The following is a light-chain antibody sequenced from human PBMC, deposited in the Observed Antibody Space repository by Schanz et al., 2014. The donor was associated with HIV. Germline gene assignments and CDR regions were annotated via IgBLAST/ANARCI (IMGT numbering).Light chain of an antibody. CDR2: DVS. CDR1: SSDIGSYNY. Sequence: QSVLTQPASVSGSPGQSITISCTGTSSDIGSYNYVSWYQQHPGKAPKLMIYDVSNRPSGVSSCFSGSKSGNTASLTISGLQAEDEADYYCCSYTTTSTYVFGAGTKLTVL. V-gene: IGLV2-14*03. J-gene: IGLJ1*01. CDR3: CSYTTTSTYV.